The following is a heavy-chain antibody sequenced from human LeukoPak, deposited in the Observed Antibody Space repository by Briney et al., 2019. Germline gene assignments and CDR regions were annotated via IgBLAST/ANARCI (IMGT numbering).Heavy chain of an antibody. V-gene: IGHV4-30-2*01. CDR1: GGSISSGGYS. Sequence: PSETLSLTCAVSGGSISSGGYSWSWIRQPPGKGLEWIGDIYHSGSTYYNPSLKSRVTISVDRSKNQFSLKLSSVTAADTAVYYCAREGGSGSYWDYWGQGTLVTVSS. CDR2: IYHSGST. D-gene: IGHD1-26*01. J-gene: IGHJ4*02. CDR3: AREGGSGSYWDY.